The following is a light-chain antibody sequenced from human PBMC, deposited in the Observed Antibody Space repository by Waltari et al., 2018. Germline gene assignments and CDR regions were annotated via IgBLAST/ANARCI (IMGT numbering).Light chain of an antibody. V-gene: IGKV3-20*01. CDR3: QYYDSSPLWT. Sequence: EIVLTQSPGTLSLSPGERATLSCRASQSIDSTYLAWYQQKPGQPPRLLIYGASNRANGSSDRFSGSVAATKFTLTISRLDPEDFAVYYCQYYDSSPLWTFGQGTKVEIK. CDR2: GAS. J-gene: IGKJ1*01. CDR1: QSIDSTY.